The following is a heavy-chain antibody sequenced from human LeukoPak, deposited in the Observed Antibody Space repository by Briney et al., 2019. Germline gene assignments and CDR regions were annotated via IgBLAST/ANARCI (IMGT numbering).Heavy chain of an antibody. Sequence: PSETLSLTCTVSGGSISSGGYNWSWIRQPPGKGLEWIGYIYYSGSTYYNPSLKSRVTMSMNTFKNQFSLMLNSVTAADTAVYYCAKAYYFDYWGQGTLVTVSS. CDR2: IYYSGST. J-gene: IGHJ4*02. V-gene: IGHV4-31*03. CDR1: GGSISSGGYN. CDR3: AKAYYFDY.